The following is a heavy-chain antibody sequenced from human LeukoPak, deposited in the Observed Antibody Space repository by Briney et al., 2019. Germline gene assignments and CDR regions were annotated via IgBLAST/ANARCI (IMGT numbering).Heavy chain of an antibody. J-gene: IGHJ4*02. CDR1: GGSISSYY. D-gene: IGHD6-19*01. CDR2: IYYSGST. CDR3: ARGRQWLVFGFDY. V-gene: IGHV4-59*01. Sequence: SETLSLTCTASGGSISSYYWSWIRQPPGKGLEWIGYIYYSGSTNYNPSLKSRVTISVDTSKNQFSLKLSSVTAADTAVYYCARGRQWLVFGFDYWGQGTLVTVSS.